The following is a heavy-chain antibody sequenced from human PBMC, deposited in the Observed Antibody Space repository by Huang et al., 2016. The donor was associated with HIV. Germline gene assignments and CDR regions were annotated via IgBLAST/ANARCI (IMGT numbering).Heavy chain of an antibody. Sequence: EVQLLESGGGLVQPGGSLGLSCAASIFSFSPSAMSWVRQAPGMGLGWVSGIRGSGSSTYYADSVKGRFNNSRDNSRNTLYLQMKSLGVEDTAIYYCAKGSERSLTGPKYQYYFDYWGQGTLVTVSS. CDR3: AKGSERSLTGPKYQYYFDY. D-gene: IGHD3-3*01. CDR1: IFSFSPSA. CDR2: IRGSGSST. V-gene: IGHV3-23*01. J-gene: IGHJ4*02.